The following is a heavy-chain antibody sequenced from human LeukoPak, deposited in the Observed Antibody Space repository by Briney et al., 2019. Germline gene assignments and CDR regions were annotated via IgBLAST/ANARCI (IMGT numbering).Heavy chain of an antibody. J-gene: IGHJ6*03. CDR1: GDSVSTYY. D-gene: IGHD5-12*01. CDR2: VYYSGST. V-gene: IGHV4-59*02. CDR3: ARSGNSGYHPSYYFMDV. Sequence: SETLSLTCTVFGDSVSTYYWSWIRQPPGKGLEWIGYVYYSGSTNYNPSLKSRVTMSVDTSKSQFSLKLNSVTAADTAVYYCARSGNSGYHPSYYFMDVWGKGTTVTVSS.